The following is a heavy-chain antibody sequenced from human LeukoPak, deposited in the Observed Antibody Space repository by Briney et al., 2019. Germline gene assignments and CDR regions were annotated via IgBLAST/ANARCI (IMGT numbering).Heavy chain of an antibody. D-gene: IGHD5-12*01. CDR2: IWYDGSNK. J-gene: IGHJ4*02. Sequence: GGSLRLSCAASGSTVDSNYLSWVRQAPGKGLEWVAVIWYDGSNKYYADSVKGRFTISRDNSKNTLYLQMNSLRAEDTAVYYCARSDGYDSLFDYWGQGTLVTVSS. V-gene: IGHV3-33*08. CDR3: ARSDGYDSLFDY. CDR1: GSTVDSNY.